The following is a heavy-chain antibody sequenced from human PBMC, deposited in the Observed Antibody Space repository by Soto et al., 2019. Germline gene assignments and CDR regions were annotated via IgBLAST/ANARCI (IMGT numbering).Heavy chain of an antibody. Sequence: QVQLVESGGGVVQPGRSLRLSCAASGFTFSDRGMHWVRQAPGKGLEWVAIISYDGINKDYIDSVKGRFTISRDNSKNTLYMHMDSLKGDDTGVDYWAMPTDYHSGWFCVVDDWGQGTLVTVSS. J-gene: IGHJ4*02. CDR2: ISYDGINK. CDR3: AMPTDYHSGWFCVVDD. CDR1: GFTFSDRG. D-gene: IGHD6-19*01. V-gene: IGHV3-30*03.